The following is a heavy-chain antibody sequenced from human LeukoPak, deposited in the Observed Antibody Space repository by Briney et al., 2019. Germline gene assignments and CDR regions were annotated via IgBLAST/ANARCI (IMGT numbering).Heavy chain of an antibody. Sequence: ASAKVSCKASGGTFSSYAISWVRQAPGQGLEWMGGIIPIFGTANYAQKFQGRVTITTDESTSTAYMELSSLRSEDTAVYYCASTKARRILYSDFWSLDYWGQGTLVTVSS. D-gene: IGHD3-3*01. CDR2: IIPIFGTA. CDR1: GGTFSSYA. CDR3: ASTKARRILYSDFWSLDY. J-gene: IGHJ4*02. V-gene: IGHV1-69*05.